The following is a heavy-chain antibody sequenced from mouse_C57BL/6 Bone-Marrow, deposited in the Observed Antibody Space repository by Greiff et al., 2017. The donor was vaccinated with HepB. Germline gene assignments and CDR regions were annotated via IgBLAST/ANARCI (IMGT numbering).Heavy chain of an antibody. V-gene: IGHV5-4*01. CDR1: GFTFSSYA. J-gene: IGHJ3*01. Sequence: EVQLVESGGGLVKPGGSLKLSCAASGFTFSSYAMSWVRQTPEKRLEWVATISDGGSYTYYPDNVKGRFTISRDNAKNNLYLQMSHLKSEDTAMYYRAAAGFAYWGQGTLVTVSA. CDR3: AAAGFAY. CDR2: ISDGGSYT.